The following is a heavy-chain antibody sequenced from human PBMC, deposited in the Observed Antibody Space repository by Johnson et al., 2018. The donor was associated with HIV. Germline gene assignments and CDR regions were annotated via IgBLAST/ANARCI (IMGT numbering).Heavy chain of an antibody. J-gene: IGHJ3*02. D-gene: IGHD3-10*01. V-gene: IGHV3-30*04. CDR3: ARRMVQGVIITSGAFDI. CDR1: GFTFSSYA. CDR2: FRYDGSSK. Sequence: QVQLVESGGGVVQPGRSLRLSCAASGFTFSSYAMHWVRQAPGKGLEWVAFFRYDGSSKYYGDPVNGRFTISRDESKNTLFLEMDSLRPEDTALYYCARRMVQGVIITSGAFDIWGQGTMVTVSS.